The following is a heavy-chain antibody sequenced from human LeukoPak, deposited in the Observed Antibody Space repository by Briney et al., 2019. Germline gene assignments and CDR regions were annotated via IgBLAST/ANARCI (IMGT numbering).Heavy chain of an antibody. CDR3: ARSVGYSYGYFYYFDY. J-gene: IGHJ4*02. V-gene: IGHV4-34*01. Sequence: KPSETLPLTCAVYGGSFSGYYWGWIRQPPGKGLEWIGEINHSGSTNYNPSLKSRVTISVDTSKNQFSLKLSSVTAADTAVYYCARSVGYSYGYFYYFDYWGQGTLVTVSS. CDR2: INHSGST. D-gene: IGHD5-18*01. CDR1: GGSFSGYY.